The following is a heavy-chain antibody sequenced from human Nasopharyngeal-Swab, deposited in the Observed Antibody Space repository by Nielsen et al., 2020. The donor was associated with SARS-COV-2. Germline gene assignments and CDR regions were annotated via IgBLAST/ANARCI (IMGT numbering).Heavy chain of an antibody. CDR1: GGSFNGFY. Sequence: SEILSLTCSVSGGSFNGFYWNWIRQAPGKGLEWIGEINHNERTNYNPSLKSRIAMLVDTSNNQVSLKVSSVSIGDTAVYYCARAGRVGDAYTGLDVWGQGTTVTVSS. CDR3: ARAGRVGDAYTGLDV. V-gene: IGHV4-34*01. J-gene: IGHJ6*02. CDR2: INHNERT. D-gene: IGHD5-24*01.